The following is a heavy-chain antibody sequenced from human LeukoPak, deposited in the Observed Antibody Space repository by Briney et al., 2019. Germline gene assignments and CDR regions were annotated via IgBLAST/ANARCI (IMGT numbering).Heavy chain of an antibody. Sequence: QPGGSLRLSCAASGFTFSSYNMNWVRQAPGKGLEWVSVIYSGGSTYYADSVKGRFTISRDNSKNTLYLQMNSLRAEDTAVYYCARDGWFGEFIFDYWGQGTLVTVSS. V-gene: IGHV3-53*01. D-gene: IGHD3-10*01. CDR2: IYSGGST. CDR3: ARDGWFGEFIFDY. J-gene: IGHJ4*02. CDR1: GFTFSSYN.